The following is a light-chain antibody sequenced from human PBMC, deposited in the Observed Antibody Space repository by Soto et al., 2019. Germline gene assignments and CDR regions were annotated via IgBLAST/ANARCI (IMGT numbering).Light chain of an antibody. V-gene: IGLV1-40*01. CDR3: QSYDSSLSGYV. J-gene: IGLJ1*01. CDR1: SSNIGAGYD. CDR2: GNS. Sequence: HSVLTQPPSVSGAPGKRVTISCTGSSSNIGAGYDVHWYQQLPGTAPKLLIYGNSNRPSGVPDRFSGSKSGTSASLAITGLQAEDEADYYCQSYDSSLSGYVFGPGTKLTVL.